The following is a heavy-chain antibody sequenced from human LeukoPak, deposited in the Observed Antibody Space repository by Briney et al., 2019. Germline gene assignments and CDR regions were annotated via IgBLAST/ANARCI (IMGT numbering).Heavy chain of an antibody. CDR2: IYSGGST. CDR3: ASTMYTSAPTFDY. V-gene: IGHV3-53*01. Sequence: GGSLRLSCAASGFTVSSNYMSWVRQAPGKGLEWVSVIYSGGSTYYADSVKGRFTISRDSSINALFLEMNSLRAEDTAVYYCASTMYTSAPTFDYWGQGTLVTASS. D-gene: IGHD6-25*01. J-gene: IGHJ4*02. CDR1: GFTVSSNY.